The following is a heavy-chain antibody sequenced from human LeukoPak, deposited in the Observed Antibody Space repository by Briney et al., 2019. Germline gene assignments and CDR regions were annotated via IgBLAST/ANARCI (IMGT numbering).Heavy chain of an antibody. CDR3: ARHYVFVSGGSSFDY. Sequence: SEXLSLTCTVSGGSISGYYWSWIRQPPGKGLEWIGYIYSSGSTNYNPSLKSRITISLDTSKNQFSLHLNSVTAADTAVYYCARHYVFVSGGSSFDYWGQGTLVTVSS. D-gene: IGHD3-16*01. CDR2: IYSSGST. CDR1: GGSISGYY. J-gene: IGHJ4*02. V-gene: IGHV4-59*08.